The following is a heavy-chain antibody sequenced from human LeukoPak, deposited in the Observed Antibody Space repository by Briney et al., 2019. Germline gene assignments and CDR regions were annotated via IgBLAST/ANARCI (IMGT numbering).Heavy chain of an antibody. CDR1: GGSISSHY. CDR2: ISYTGRT. J-gene: IGHJ4*02. Sequence: SETLSLTCNVSGGSISSHYWSWIRQPPGKGLEWIGYISYTGRTNYNPSLKSRVTISGDPSNNQFSLRLSSLTAADAAVYYCSRLRSNSWSSYYFDYWGPGAQVAVSP. D-gene: IGHD6-13*01. V-gene: IGHV4-59*11. CDR3: SRLRSNSWSSYYFDY.